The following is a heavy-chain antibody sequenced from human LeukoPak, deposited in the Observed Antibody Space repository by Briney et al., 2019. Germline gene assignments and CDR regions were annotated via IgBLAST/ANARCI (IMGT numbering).Heavy chain of an antibody. J-gene: IGHJ4*02. CDR3: ARLLSGWYLADY. CDR1: GFTFSNYN. D-gene: IGHD6-19*01. CDR2: ITSSSNTV. V-gene: IGHV3-48*01. Sequence: PGGSLRLSCAASGFTFSNYNMFWARQAPGKGLEWVSYITSSSNTVHYADSVKGRFTLSRDNAKSSLYLQMNSLRAEDMAIYYCARLLSGWYLADYWGQGTLVTVSS.